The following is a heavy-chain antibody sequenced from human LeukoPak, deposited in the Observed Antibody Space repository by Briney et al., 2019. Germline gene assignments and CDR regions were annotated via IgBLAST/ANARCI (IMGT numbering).Heavy chain of an antibody. D-gene: IGHD6-13*01. V-gene: IGHV4-59*11. CDR3: ARGRHQLAQSGYHYYGMEA. J-gene: IGHJ6*02. Sequence: SETLSLTCTVSGGSLSSPYWIWLRQPPGKGLEWIGYIYHSDSTSYNPSLKSRVTISVDTSRNQFSLKLRSVTAADTAVYYCARGRHQLAQSGYHYYGMEAWGQGTTVTVSS. CDR2: IYHSDST. CDR1: GGSLSSPY.